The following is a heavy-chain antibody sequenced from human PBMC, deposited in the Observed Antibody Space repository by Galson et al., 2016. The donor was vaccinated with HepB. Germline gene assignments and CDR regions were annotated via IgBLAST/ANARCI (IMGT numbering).Heavy chain of an antibody. CDR2: MNPNSDNS. CDR3: ARGRGISYYGFWSGYSLDY. Sequence: SVKVSCKASGYTFTSYDINWVRQATGQGLEWMGWMNPNSDNSGYAQRFQGRVTMTRHTSMSTAYMELSSLRSDDTAVYFGARGRGISYYGFWSGYSLDYWGQGTLVTVSS. CDR1: GYTFTSYD. V-gene: IGHV1-8*01. D-gene: IGHD3-3*01. J-gene: IGHJ4*02.